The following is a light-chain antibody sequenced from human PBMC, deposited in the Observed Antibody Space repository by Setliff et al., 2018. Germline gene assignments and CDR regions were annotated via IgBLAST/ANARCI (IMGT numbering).Light chain of an antibody. CDR2: QAS. CDR1: QIRSNW. V-gene: IGKV1-5*03. Sequence: DIQVTQSPSRMSASVGDRVTITCRASQIRSNWLAWYQQKPGKAPKLLISQASTLETGVPPRFSGSTSGTEFTLTISSLQPDDFATYYCQQYNNYLTWTVGQGTKVDIK. CDR3: QQYNNYLTWT. J-gene: IGKJ1*01.